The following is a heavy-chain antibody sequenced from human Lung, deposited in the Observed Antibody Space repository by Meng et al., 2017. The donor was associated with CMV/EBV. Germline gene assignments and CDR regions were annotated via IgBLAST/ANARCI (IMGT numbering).Heavy chain of an antibody. D-gene: IGHD2-2*01. V-gene: IGHV3-21*01. CDR1: GFTFSSYS. Sequence: GESXKISCAASGFTFSSYSMNWVRQAPGKGLEWVSSISSSSSYIYYADSVKGRFTISRDNAKNSLYLQMNSLRAEDTAVYYCARCQLAEDYYGMDVWGQGTTVTVSS. CDR2: ISSSSSYI. J-gene: IGHJ6*02. CDR3: ARCQLAEDYYGMDV.